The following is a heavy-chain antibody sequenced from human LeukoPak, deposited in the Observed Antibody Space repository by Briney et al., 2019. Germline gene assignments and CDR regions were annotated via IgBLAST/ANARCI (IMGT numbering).Heavy chain of an antibody. CDR3: ARGLYTAMVTVGY. Sequence: SGGSLRLSCAASGFTFSSYSMNWVRQAPGKGLEWVSSISSSSSYIYYADSVKGRFTISRDNAKNSLYLQMNSLRAEDTAVYYCARGLYTAMVTVGYWGQGTLVTVSS. CDR2: ISSSSSYI. J-gene: IGHJ4*02. V-gene: IGHV3-21*01. CDR1: GFTFSSYS. D-gene: IGHD5-18*01.